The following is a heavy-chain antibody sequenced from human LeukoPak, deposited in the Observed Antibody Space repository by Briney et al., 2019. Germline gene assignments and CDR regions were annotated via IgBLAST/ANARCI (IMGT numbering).Heavy chain of an antibody. CDR3: ARDRYYYDSSGYFGAISGVLYNWFDP. CDR1: GYTFTSYG. V-gene: IGHV1-18*01. CDR2: ISANNGNT. Sequence: GASVKVSCKASGYTFTSYGISWVRQAPGQGLEWMGWISANNGNTNYAQKLQGRVTMTTGTSTSTAYMELRSLRSDDTAVYYCARDRYYYDSSGYFGAISGVLYNWFDPWGQGTLVTVSS. J-gene: IGHJ5*02. D-gene: IGHD3-22*01.